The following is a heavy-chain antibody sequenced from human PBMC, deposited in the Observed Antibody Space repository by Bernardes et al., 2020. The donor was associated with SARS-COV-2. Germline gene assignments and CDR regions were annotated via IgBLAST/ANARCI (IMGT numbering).Heavy chain of an antibody. D-gene: IGHD6-19*01. J-gene: IGHJ4*02. Sequence: GGSLRLSCAASGFTFSSYGMHWVRQAPGKGLEWVAVIWYDGSNKYYADSVKRRFTIARDNSKNTLYLQMNSLKAEETAVYYCAREGVAVAGNGKPIDYWGQGTLVTVSS. CDR3: AREGVAVAGNGKPIDY. CDR2: IWYDGSNK. V-gene: IGHV3-33*01. CDR1: GFTFSSYG.